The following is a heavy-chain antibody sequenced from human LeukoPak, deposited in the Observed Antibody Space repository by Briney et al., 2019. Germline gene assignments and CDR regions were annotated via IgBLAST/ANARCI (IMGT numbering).Heavy chain of an antibody. V-gene: IGHV1-2*02. CDR2: INPNDGGT. J-gene: IGHJ6*03. CDR1: GYTFTGYY. CDR3: ARAGVVAYVNDYYYYYMDV. D-gene: IGHD3-3*02. Sequence: ASVKVSCKASGYTFTGYYMHWVRQAPGQGLEWMGWINPNDGGTIYAQKFQGRVTMTRDTSISTAYMELSRLRSGDTAVYYCARAGVVAYVNDYYYYYMDVWGKGTTVTVSS.